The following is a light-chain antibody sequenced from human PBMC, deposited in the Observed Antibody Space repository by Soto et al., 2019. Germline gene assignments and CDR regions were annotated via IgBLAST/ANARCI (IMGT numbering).Light chain of an antibody. CDR1: QSVSSN. CDR2: GAS. J-gene: IGKJ5*01. V-gene: IGKV3-15*01. Sequence: EIVMTQSPATLSVSPGERATLSCRASQSVSSNLAWYQQKPGQAPRLLIYGASTRATGIPDRLSGSGSGTEFTLTISSLQSEDFAVYYCQQYNNWPITFGQGTRLEIK. CDR3: QQYNNWPIT.